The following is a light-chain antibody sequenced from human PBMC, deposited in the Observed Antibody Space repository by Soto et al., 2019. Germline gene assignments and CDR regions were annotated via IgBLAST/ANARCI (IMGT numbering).Light chain of an antibody. CDR1: QSVRDN. V-gene: IGKV3-15*01. J-gene: IGKJ2*01. CDR2: GAS. CDR3: QQSNNWPYT. Sequence: EIVMTHPPATLSVSPGERATLSCRASQSVRDNLAWYQQKPGQAPRLLIYGASTRATGIPARFSGSGSGTEFTLTINSLQSEDFALYFCQQSNNWPYTFGQGTKLEIK.